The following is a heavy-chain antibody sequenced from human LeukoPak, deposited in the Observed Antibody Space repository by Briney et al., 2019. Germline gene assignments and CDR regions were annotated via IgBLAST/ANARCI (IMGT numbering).Heavy chain of an antibody. CDR3: ARVQKVRGVILTASTQNNWFDP. CDR2: MNPNSGNT. V-gene: IGHV1-8*01. CDR1: GYIFTSYD. J-gene: IGHJ5*02. D-gene: IGHD3-10*01. Sequence: ASVKVPCKASGYIFTSYDINWVRQATGQGLEWMGWMNPNSGNTGYAQKFQGRVTMTRNTSISTAYMELSSLRSEDTAVCYCARVQKVRGVILTASTQNNWFDPWGQGTLVTVSS.